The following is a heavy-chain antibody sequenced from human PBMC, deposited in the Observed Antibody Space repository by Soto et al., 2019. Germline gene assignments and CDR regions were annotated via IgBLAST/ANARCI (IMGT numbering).Heavy chain of an antibody. D-gene: IGHD6-6*01. J-gene: IGHJ5*02. CDR3: AIRSSSSATFNWFDP. Sequence: SVKVSCKASGGTFSSYAISWVRQAPGQGLEWMGGIIPIFGTANYAQKFQGRVTITADESTSTAYMELSSLRSEDTAVYYCAIRSSSSATFNWFDPWGKGTLVTVAS. V-gene: IGHV1-69*13. CDR1: GGTFSSYA. CDR2: IIPIFGTA.